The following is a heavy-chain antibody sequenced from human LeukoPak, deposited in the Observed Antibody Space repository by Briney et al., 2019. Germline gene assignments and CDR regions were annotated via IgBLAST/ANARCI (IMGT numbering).Heavy chain of an antibody. D-gene: IGHD2-15*01. Sequence: SETLSLTCTVSGGSISSYYWSWLRQPAGKGLEWIGRVYTSGSTNYNPSLKSRVTMSVDTSKNQFSLKLSSVTAADTAVYYCARLLGYCSGGSCLNWFDPWGQGTLVTVSS. CDR1: GGSISSYY. CDR2: VYTSGST. J-gene: IGHJ5*02. V-gene: IGHV4-4*07. CDR3: ARLLGYCSGGSCLNWFDP.